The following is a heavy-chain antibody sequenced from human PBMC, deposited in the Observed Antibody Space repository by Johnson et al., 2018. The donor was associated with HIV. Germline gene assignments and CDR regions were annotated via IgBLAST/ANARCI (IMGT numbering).Heavy chain of an antibody. D-gene: IGHD2-8*01. CDR1: GFTFSTYA. CDR3: ARGLDCTNGVCYTWAFDI. Sequence: QVQLVESGGGVVQPGRSLRLSCAASGFTFSTYAMHWVRQAPGKGLEWLAVISYDGNNKYYADSVKGRFTISRDNSKNTLYLQMNSLRAEDTAVYYCARGLDCTNGVCYTWAFDIWGQGTMVTVSS. CDR2: ISYDGNNK. J-gene: IGHJ3*02. V-gene: IGHV3-30-3*01.